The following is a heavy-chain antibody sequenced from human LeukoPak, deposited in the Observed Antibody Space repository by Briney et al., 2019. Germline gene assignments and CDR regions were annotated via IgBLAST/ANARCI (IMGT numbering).Heavy chain of an antibody. Sequence: SVKVSCKASGGTFSYYAFSWVRQAPGQGLEWMGGIIPVFGTTNYAQKFQGRVTITADKSTSTAYMELSSLRSEDTAVYYCASGGGGYYDSSGYSQYYGMDVWGQGTTVTVSS. CDR3: ASGGGGYYDSSGYSQYYGMDV. D-gene: IGHD3-22*01. V-gene: IGHV1-69*06. CDR2: IIPVFGTT. CDR1: GGTFSYYA. J-gene: IGHJ6*02.